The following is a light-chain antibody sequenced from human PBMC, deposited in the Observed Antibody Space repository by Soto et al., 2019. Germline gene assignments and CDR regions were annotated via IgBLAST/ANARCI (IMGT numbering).Light chain of an antibody. Sequence: EIVLTQSPGTLSLSPGERATLSCGASQSVTRNYLAWYQQKPGQAPRLLIFGASTRATGIPDRFSGSGSGTDFTLTISRLEPEDFAVYYCQHYYTSYTTFGQGTKVDIK. CDR3: QHYYTSYTT. CDR1: QSVTRNY. J-gene: IGKJ1*01. CDR2: GAS. V-gene: IGKV3-20*01.